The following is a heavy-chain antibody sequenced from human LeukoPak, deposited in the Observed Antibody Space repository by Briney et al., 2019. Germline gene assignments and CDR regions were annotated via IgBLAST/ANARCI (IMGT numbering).Heavy chain of an antibody. CDR2: IYLVGST. CDR3: ARGGTNSSGFAGDGFDS. J-gene: IGHJ3*02. CDR1: GGSLSSYY. V-gene: IGHV4-59*01. D-gene: IGHD6-19*01. Sequence: SETLSLTCTVSGGSLSSYYWSWIRQPPGKGLEWIGYIYLVGSTDYNPSLKSRVTISVDTSNNHYSLHRSSVTAADTAVYYCARGGTNSSGFAGDGFDSWGQGTMVTFS.